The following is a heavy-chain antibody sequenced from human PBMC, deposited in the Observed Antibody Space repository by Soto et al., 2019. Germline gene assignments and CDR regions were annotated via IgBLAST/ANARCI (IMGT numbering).Heavy chain of an antibody. D-gene: IGHD6-13*01. CDR2: ISSSSSYI. Sequence: EVQLVESGGGLVKPGGSLRLSCAASGFTFSSYSMNWVRQAPGKGLEWVSSISSSSSYIYYADSVKGRFTISRDNAKNSLYLQMNSLRAEDTAVYYCARVVEQQLINWFDPWGQGTLVTVSS. CDR3: ARVVEQQLINWFDP. V-gene: IGHV3-21*01. CDR1: GFTFSSYS. J-gene: IGHJ5*02.